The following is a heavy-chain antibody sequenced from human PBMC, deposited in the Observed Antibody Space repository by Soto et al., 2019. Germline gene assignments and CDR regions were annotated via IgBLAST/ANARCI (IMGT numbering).Heavy chain of an antibody. CDR1: GFTFSSYA. D-gene: IGHD6-6*01. CDR2: ISGSGGST. Sequence: VQLLESGGGLVQPGGSLRLSCAASGFTFSSYAMSWVRQAPGKGLEWVSAISGSGGSTYYADSVKGRFTISRDNSNNTLDLKINSLRAEDPAVYYRAKWGLEYGGSRDWFDPWGQGPLVTVS. V-gene: IGHV3-23*01. J-gene: IGHJ5*02. CDR3: AKWGLEYGGSRDWFDP.